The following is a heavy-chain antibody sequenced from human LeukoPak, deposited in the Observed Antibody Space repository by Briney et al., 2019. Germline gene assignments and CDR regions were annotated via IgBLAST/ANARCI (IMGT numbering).Heavy chain of an antibody. J-gene: IGHJ5*02. D-gene: IGHD2-2*01. CDR2: IWYDGSNK. V-gene: IGHV3-33*01. CDR3: ARDAQYRSSTSCYFRWFDP. CDR1: GFTFSSYG. Sequence: GGSLRLSCAASGFTFSSYGMHWVRQAPGKGLEWVAVIWYDGSNKYYADSVKGRFTISRDNSKNTLYLQMNSLRAEDTAVYYCARDAQYRSSTSCYFRWFDPWGQGTLVTVSS.